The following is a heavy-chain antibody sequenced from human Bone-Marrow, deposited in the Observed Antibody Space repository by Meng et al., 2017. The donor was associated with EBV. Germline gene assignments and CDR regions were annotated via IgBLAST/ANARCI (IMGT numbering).Heavy chain of an antibody. CDR1: GYTFTSYG. D-gene: IGHD1-26*01. J-gene: IGHJ4*02. CDR2: ISAYNGNT. V-gene: IGHV1-18*01. Sequence: QVRLVQCGAEVKKPGASVKVSCKASGYTFTSYGISWVRQAPGQGLEWMGWISAYNGNTNYAQKLQGRVTMTTDTSTSTAYMELRSLRSDDTAVYYCARLRIVGATSHYFDYWGQGTLVTVSS. CDR3: ARLRIVGATSHYFDY.